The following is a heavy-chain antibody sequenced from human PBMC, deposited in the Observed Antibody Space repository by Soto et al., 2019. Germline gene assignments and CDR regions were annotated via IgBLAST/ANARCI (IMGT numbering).Heavy chain of an antibody. CDR3: ARGHDGLDV. CDR1: GFIFSNYY. J-gene: IGHJ6*02. V-gene: IGHV3-11*01. Sequence: QVQLVESGGGLVKPGGSLRLSCAASGFIFSNYYISWIRQAPGKGLEWVSYISASGTDIYYADSVKGRFTISRDNAKNSLYLQMNSLTAEDADVYYCARGHDGLDVWGQGTTVTVSS. CDR2: ISASGTDI.